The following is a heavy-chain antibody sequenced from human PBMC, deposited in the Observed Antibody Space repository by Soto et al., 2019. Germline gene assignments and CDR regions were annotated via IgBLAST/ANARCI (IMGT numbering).Heavy chain of an antibody. CDR1: GVTVCTTD. J-gene: IGHJ6*03. CDR2: IYSGGST. V-gene: IGHV3-66*04. CDR3: ARLYSYFFMDV. Sequence: PGGSMRLCCAASGVTVCTTDMTWVRQAPEKGLEWVSVIYSGGSTYYADSVKGRFTISRDNSKNTLYLQMNSLRAEDTAVYYGARLYSYFFMDVRGNRTTVTGTS.